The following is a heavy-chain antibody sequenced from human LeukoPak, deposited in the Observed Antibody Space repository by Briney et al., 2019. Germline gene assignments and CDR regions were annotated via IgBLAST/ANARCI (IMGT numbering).Heavy chain of an antibody. CDR1: GYNFTGYY. V-gene: IGHV1-2*02. Sequence: ASVKVSCKASGYNFTGYYMHWVRQAPGQGLEWMGWINPNSGGTNYAQKFQGRVTMTRDTSISTAYMELSRLRSDDTAVYYCARVGYDFWSGYYTYYYYGMDVWGQGTTVTVSS. J-gene: IGHJ6*02. CDR2: INPNSGGT. D-gene: IGHD3-3*01. CDR3: ARVGYDFWSGYYTYYYYGMDV.